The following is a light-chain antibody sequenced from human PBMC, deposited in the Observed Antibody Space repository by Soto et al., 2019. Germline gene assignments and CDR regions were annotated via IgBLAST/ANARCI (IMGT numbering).Light chain of an antibody. V-gene: IGLV2-14*01. Sequence: QSVLTQPASVSGSPGQSITISCTGTSNDVGGYNYVSWYQQHPGKAPKLIIFDVSDRPSGVSNRFSGSKSGNTASLTISGLQAEDEADYYCSSYTSSSTRVFGTGTKVTVL. CDR2: DVS. CDR3: SSYTSSSTRV. J-gene: IGLJ1*01. CDR1: SNDVGGYNY.